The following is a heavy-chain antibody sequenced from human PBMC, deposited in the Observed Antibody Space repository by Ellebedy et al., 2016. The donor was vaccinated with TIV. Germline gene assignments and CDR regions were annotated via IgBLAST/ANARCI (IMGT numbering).Heavy chain of an antibody. CDR3: ARWFGELLYVRWFDP. Sequence: SETLSLTCTVSGDSISRSSYYWGWIRQPPGKGLEWIGSIYYTGSTDSNPSLKSRVAISADTSKNQFSLRLSSVTAADTAGYYCARWFGELLYVRWFDPWGQGTLVTVSS. D-gene: IGHD3-10*01. J-gene: IGHJ5*02. CDR1: GDSISRSSYY. V-gene: IGHV4-39*01. CDR2: IYYTGST.